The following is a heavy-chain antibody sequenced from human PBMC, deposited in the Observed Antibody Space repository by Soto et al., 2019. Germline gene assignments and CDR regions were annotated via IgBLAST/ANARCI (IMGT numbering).Heavy chain of an antibody. V-gene: IGHV3-23*01. CDR3: TRDASRDSSARGWFDP. J-gene: IGHJ5*02. D-gene: IGHD6-13*01. CDR2: ISGSGGST. Sequence: RLSCAASGFTFSSYAMSWVRQAPGKGLEWVSAISGSGGSTYYTDALRGRFTISRDNAKNSLHLQMNSLRAEDTAVYYCTRDASRDSSARGWFDPWGPGTLVTVSS. CDR1: GFTFSSYA.